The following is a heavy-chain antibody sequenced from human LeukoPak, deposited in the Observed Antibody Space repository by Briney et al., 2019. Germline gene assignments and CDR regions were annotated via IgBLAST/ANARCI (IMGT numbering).Heavy chain of an antibody. Sequence: GGSLRLSCAASGFTFSTFAMSWVRQAPGEGLEWVSALSAGGGTYYADSVKGRFTISRDTSKNTLYLQMNSLRGEDTAVYYCAKYNGDYVRDLEFWGQGTLVTVSS. V-gene: IGHV3-23*01. D-gene: IGHD4-17*01. CDR3: AKYNGDYVRDLEF. J-gene: IGHJ4*02. CDR2: LSAGGGT. CDR1: GFTFSTFA.